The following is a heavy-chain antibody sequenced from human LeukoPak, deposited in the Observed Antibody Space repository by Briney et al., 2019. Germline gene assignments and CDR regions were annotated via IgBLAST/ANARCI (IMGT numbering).Heavy chain of an antibody. D-gene: IGHD6-19*01. CDR2: IIPIFGTA. Sequence: ASVKVSCKASGGTFSSYAISWVRQAPGQGLEWMGGIIPIFGTANYAQKFQGRVTITADKSTSTAYMELSSLRSEDTAVYYCARTYSSGEITFDYWGQGTLVTVSS. V-gene: IGHV1-69*06. CDR3: ARTYSSGEITFDY. CDR1: GGTFSSYA. J-gene: IGHJ4*02.